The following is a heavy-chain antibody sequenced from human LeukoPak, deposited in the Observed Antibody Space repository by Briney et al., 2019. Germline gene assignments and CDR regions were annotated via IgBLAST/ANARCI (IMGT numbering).Heavy chain of an antibody. CDR3: ATENSSSGPYYYYYYMDV. D-gene: IGHD6-13*01. CDR2: IIPIFATT. V-gene: IGHV1-69*06. J-gene: IGHJ6*03. CDR1: GYAFTSDG. Sequence: SVKVSCKASGYAFTSDGISWVRQAPGQGLEWMGGIIPIFATTNYAQKFQGRVTITADKSMSTAYMELSSLRSEDTAVYYCATENSSSGPYYYYYYMDVWGKGTTVTVSS.